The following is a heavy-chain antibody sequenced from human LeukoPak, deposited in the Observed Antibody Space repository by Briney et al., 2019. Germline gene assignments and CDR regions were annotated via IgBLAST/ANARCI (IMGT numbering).Heavy chain of an antibody. CDR2: IYYSGST. D-gene: IGHD4-23*01. Sequence: SETLSLTCTVSSGSISSSGYYCSWIRQHPGKGLEWIGCIYYSGSTNYNASLKSRLTMSVDMSKNQFSLKLTSVTAADTAVYDCARLGRKTTVVPPDFDCWGQGTLVTVSS. CDR1: SGSISSSGYY. CDR3: ARLGRKTTVVPPDFDC. V-gene: IGHV4-61*08. J-gene: IGHJ4*02.